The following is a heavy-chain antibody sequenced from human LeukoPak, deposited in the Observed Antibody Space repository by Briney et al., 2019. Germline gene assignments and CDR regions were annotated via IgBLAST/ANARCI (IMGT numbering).Heavy chain of an antibody. D-gene: IGHD1-14*01. CDR1: GGSISTYY. V-gene: IGHV4-59*01. Sequence: SETLSLTCTVSGGSISTYYWSWIRQPPGKGLEWIAYIHSSGNTNYNPSLQSRVTISVDTSKNQFSLKLSSVTAADTALYYCARDVASPEGQNGFHIWGQGTRVTVSS. CDR3: ARDVASPEGQNGFHI. J-gene: IGHJ3*02. CDR2: IHSSGNT.